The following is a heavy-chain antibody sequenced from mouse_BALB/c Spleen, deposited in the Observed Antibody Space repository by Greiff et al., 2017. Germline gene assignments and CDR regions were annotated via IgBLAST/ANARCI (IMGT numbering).Heavy chain of an antibody. D-gene: IGHD2-2*01. Sequence: QVQLQQSGAELARPGASVKLSCKASGYTFTSYWMQWVKQRPGQGLEWIGAIYPGDGDTRYTQKFKGKATLTADKSSSTAYMQLSSLASEDSAVYYCAIWLPPRAMDYWGQGTSVTVSS. CDR2: IYPGDGDT. V-gene: IGHV1-87*01. J-gene: IGHJ4*01. CDR1: GYTFTSYW. CDR3: AIWLPPRAMDY.